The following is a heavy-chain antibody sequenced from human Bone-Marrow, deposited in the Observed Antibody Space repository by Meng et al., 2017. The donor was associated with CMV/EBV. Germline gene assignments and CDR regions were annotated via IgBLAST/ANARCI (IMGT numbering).Heavy chain of an antibody. J-gene: IGHJ4*02. CDR3: TRDREGGASDC. CDR2: ISYDGSNK. Sequence: GESLKISCAASGFTFSSYAMHWVRQAPGKGLEWVAFISYDGSNKYYADSVKGRFTISRDSSKNTLYLQMNSLRAEDTAVYHSTRDREGGASDCWGQGTLVNVSS. D-gene: IGHD3-16*01. V-gene: IGHV3-30-3*01. CDR1: GFTFSSYA.